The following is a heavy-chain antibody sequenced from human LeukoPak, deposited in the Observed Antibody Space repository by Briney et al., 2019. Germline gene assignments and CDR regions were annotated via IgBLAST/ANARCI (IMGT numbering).Heavy chain of an antibody. Sequence: SVKVSCKASGGTFSSYAISWVRQAPGQGLEWMGRIIPILGIANYAQKFQGRVTITADKSTSTAYMELSGLRSEDTAVYYCARGYYYGSGSQYYFDYWGQGTLVTVSS. CDR2: IIPILGIA. CDR3: ARGYYYGSGSQYYFDY. CDR1: GGTFSSYA. J-gene: IGHJ4*02. V-gene: IGHV1-69*04. D-gene: IGHD3-10*01.